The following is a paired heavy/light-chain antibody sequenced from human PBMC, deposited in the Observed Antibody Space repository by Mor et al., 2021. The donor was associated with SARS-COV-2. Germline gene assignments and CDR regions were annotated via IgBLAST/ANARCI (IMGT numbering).Heavy chain of an antibody. D-gene: IGHD3-10*01. J-gene: IGHJ4*02. CDR3: ARLRPRGEGGSGSSPFESADY. CDR1: GGSISPYY. CDR2: IYYSGST. Sequence: QVQLQESGPGLVKPSETLSLTCTVSGGSISPYYWSWIRQSPGKGLEWIGYIYYSGSTNYNPSLKSRVTISVDTAKNQFSLNLSSVTATDTAVYYCARLRPRGEGGSGSSPFESADYWGQGTLVTVSS. V-gene: IGHV4-59*08.
Light chain of an antibody. J-gene: IGKJ2*01. CDR2: WAS. Sequence: DIVMTQSPDSLAVSLGERATINCKSSQNVLYSSNKKNYLAWYQQKPRQPPKLLIYWASTRETGVPDRFSGSGSGTDFTLTISGLQAEDVAVYYCQQYYNSPYTFGQGTKLEIK. V-gene: IGKV4-1*01. CDR1: QNVLYSSNKKNY. CDR3: QQYYNSPYT.